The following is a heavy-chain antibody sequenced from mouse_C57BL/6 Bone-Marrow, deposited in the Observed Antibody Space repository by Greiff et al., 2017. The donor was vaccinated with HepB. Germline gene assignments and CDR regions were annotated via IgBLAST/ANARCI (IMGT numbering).Heavy chain of an antibody. Sequence: VQLKQSGAELVRPGASVKLSCTASGFNIKDDYMHWVKQRPEPGLEWIGWIDPENGDTEYASKFQGKATITADTSSNTAYLQLSSLTSEDTAVYYCTALFFSSPYYFDYWGQGTTLTVSS. D-gene: IGHD1-3*01. CDR2: IDPENGDT. V-gene: IGHV14-4*01. J-gene: IGHJ2*01. CDR3: TALFFSSPYYFDY. CDR1: GFNIKDDY.